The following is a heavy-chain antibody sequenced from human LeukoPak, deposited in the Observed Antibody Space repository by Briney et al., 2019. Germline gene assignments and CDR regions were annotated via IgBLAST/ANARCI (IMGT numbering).Heavy chain of an antibody. CDR1: GGSISSYY. J-gene: IGHJ4*02. CDR3: ARAHTSSCSGGSCPFFLDH. CDR2: IYSTGTT. D-gene: IGHD2-15*01. Sequence: SETLSLTCTVSGGSISSYYWSWIRQPAGKGLEWIGRIYSTGTTDYNPSLKSRVTMSLDTSKNQVSLRLSSVTAADTAVYYCARAHTSSCSGGSCPFFLDHWGQGTLVTVSS. V-gene: IGHV4-4*07.